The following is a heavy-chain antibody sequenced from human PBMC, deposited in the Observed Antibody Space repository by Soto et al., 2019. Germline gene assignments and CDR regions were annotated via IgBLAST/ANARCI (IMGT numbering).Heavy chain of an antibody. V-gene: IGHV3-53*04. CDR2: IYSGGST. Sequence: EVQLVESGGGLVQPGGSLRLSCAVSGFTVRSNYMSWVRQAPGKGLEWVSVIYSGGSTYYADSVKGRFTISRHNSKNTLYLQMNSLRAEDTAVYYCIGGYYYYYYMDVWGKWTTVTVCS. D-gene: IGHD2-15*01. CDR1: GFTVRSNY. CDR3: IGGYYYYYYMDV. J-gene: IGHJ6*03.